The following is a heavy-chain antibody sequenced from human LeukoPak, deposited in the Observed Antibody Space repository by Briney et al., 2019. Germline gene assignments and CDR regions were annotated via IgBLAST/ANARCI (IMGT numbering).Heavy chain of an antibody. CDR3: ARGNQWDVAEYFQH. CDR2: IKQDGSEK. V-gene: IGHV3-7*01. CDR1: GFTFSTYW. Sequence: GGSLRLSCAAPGFTFSTYWMSWVRQAPGKGLEWGANIKQDGSEKYYVDSVKGRFTISRDNAKNSLYLQMNSLRAEDTAVYYCARGNQWDVAEYFQHWGQGTLVTVSS. D-gene: IGHD1-14*01. J-gene: IGHJ1*01.